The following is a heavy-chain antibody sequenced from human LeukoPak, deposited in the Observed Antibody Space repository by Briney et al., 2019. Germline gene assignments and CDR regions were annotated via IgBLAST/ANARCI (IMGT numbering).Heavy chain of an antibody. J-gene: IGHJ4*02. CDR3: ASSRYDSSGYYGIIAY. V-gene: IGHV3-21*01. D-gene: IGHD3-22*01. Sequence: GGSLRLSCAMSGFTLTSTGMHWVRQAPGKGLEWVSSISSSSSYIYYADSVKGRFTISRDNAKNSLYLQMNSLRAEDTAVYYCASSRYDSSGYYGIIAYWGQGTLVTVSS. CDR2: ISSSSSYI. CDR1: GFTLTSTG.